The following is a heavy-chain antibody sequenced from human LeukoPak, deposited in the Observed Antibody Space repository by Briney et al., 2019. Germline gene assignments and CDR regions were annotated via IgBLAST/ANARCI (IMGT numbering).Heavy chain of an antibody. J-gene: IGHJ5*02. V-gene: IGHV3-21*01. Sequence: GGSLRLSCAASGFTFSSYSMNWVRQAPGKGLEWVSSISSSSSYIYYADSVKGQFTISRDNAKNSLYLQMNSLRAEDTAVYYCARDPSSGGWFDPWGQATLVTVSS. CDR3: ARDPSSGGWFDP. D-gene: IGHD6-19*01. CDR1: GFTFSSYS. CDR2: ISSSSSYI.